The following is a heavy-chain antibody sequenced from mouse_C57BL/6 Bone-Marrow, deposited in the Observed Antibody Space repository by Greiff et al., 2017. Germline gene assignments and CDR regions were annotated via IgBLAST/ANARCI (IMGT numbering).Heavy chain of an antibody. CDR3: ASSIYYYGWFAY. J-gene: IGHJ3*01. CDR2: ISSGSSTI. D-gene: IGHD1-1*01. Sequence: EVKLMESGGGLVKPGGSLTLSCAASGFTFSDYGMHWVRPAPEKGLEWVAYISSGSSTIYYADTVKGRFTFSRDNAKNTLFLQMSSLRSEDTAMYYCASSIYYYGWFAYWGQGNLVTVSA. CDR1: GFTFSDYG. V-gene: IGHV5-17*01.